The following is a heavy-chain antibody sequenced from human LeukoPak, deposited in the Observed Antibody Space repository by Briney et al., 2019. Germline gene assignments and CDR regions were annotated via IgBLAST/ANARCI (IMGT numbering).Heavy chain of an antibody. J-gene: IGHJ6*03. V-gene: IGHV1-69*06. Sequence: SVKVSCKASGVTFSSYAFGWVRQAPGQGLEWMGGIIPMFGTANYAQKFQGRLRITADISTSTAYMELSSLRSDDTAVYYCARVRYSSSWYYYYYMDVWGKGTTVTISS. CDR2: IIPMFGTA. D-gene: IGHD6-13*01. CDR1: GVTFSSYA. CDR3: ARVRYSSSWYYYYYMDV.